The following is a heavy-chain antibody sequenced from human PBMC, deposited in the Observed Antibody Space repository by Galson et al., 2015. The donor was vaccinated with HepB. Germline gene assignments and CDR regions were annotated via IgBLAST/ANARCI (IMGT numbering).Heavy chain of an antibody. D-gene: IGHD2-21*01. Sequence: SLRLSCAASGFTFSDYYMSWIRQAPGKGLEWVSYISSSGSTIYYADSVKGRFTISRDNAKNSLYLQMNSLRAEDTAVYYCARDVYCGGDCYSEAFDIWGQGTMVTVSS. CDR3: ARDVYCGGDCYSEAFDI. CDR2: ISSSGSTI. J-gene: IGHJ3*02. CDR1: GFTFSDYY. V-gene: IGHV3-11*01.